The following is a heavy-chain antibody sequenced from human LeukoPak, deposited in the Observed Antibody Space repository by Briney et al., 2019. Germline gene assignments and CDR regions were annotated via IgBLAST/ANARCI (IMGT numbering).Heavy chain of an antibody. Sequence: GGSLRLSCSVSGFTFSSYARHWVRQAPGKGLEYVSGISSNGGRTYYADSVKGRFTISRDNSKNTMYVQMSTMRVEDTAVYYCVKDPHSSGRYYFDYWGQGTPVTVSS. CDR1: GFTFSSYA. CDR3: VKDPHSSGRYYFDY. D-gene: IGHD6-19*01. CDR2: ISSNGGRT. V-gene: IGHV3-64*05. J-gene: IGHJ4*02.